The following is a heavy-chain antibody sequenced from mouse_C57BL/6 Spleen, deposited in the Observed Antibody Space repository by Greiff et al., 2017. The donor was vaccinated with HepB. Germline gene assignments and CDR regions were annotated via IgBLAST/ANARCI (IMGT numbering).Heavy chain of an antibody. D-gene: IGHD1-1*01. V-gene: IGHV7-3*01. CDR1: GFTFTDYY. CDR2: IRNKANGYTT. Sequence: EVMLVESGGGLVQPGGSLSLSCAASGFTFTDYYMSWVRQPPGKALEWLGFIRNKANGYTTEYSASVQGRFTISRDNSQSILYLQMNALRAEDSATYYCARSYGSWYFDVWGTGTTVTVSS. J-gene: IGHJ1*03. CDR3: ARSYGSWYFDV.